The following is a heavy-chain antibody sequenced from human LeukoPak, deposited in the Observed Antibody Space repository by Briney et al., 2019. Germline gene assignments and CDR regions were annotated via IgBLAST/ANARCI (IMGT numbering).Heavy chain of an antibody. D-gene: IGHD6-13*01. CDR3: ARDGRIAGNFDY. J-gene: IGHJ4*02. Sequence: ASVKVSCKASGGTFSSYAISWVRQAPGQGLEWMGGIIPIFGTANYAQKFQGGVTITADESTSTAYMELSSLRSEDTAVYYCARDGRIAGNFDYWGQGTLVTVSS. V-gene: IGHV1-69*13. CDR2: IIPIFGTA. CDR1: GGTFSSYA.